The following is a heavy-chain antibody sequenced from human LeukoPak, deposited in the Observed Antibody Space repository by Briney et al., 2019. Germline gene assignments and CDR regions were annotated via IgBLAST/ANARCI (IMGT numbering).Heavy chain of an antibody. CDR1: GFTFSSYG. V-gene: IGHV3-33*01. J-gene: IGHJ4*02. Sequence: GGSLRLSCAASGFTFSSYGMHWVRQAPGKGLEGVAVIWYDGSNKYYADSVKGRFTISRDNSKNTLYLQMNSLRAEDTAVYYCARDSTMVRGVIGPFDYWGQGTLVTVSS. CDR3: ARDSTMVRGVIGPFDY. CDR2: IWYDGSNK. D-gene: IGHD3-10*01.